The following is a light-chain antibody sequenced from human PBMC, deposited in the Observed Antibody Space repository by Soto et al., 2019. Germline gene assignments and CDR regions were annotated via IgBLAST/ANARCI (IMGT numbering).Light chain of an antibody. Sequence: ETVLTQSPGTLSLSPGERATLSCRASQSVSNNYLAWVQQKPGKAPRLLIYGASSRATGIPDRFSGSGSGTDFTLTITRLEPEDFAVYYCQQYGSLSWTFGQGTKVEI. J-gene: IGKJ1*01. V-gene: IGKV3-20*01. CDR1: QSVSNNY. CDR3: QQYGSLSWT. CDR2: GAS.